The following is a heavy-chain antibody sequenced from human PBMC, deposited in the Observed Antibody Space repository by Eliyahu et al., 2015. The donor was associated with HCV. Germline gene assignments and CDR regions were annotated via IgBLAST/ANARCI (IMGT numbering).Heavy chain of an antibody. CDR3: LRGIYHDRSAYNPIYFEQ. CDR1: GFAFRDYG. Sequence: QVQLVESGGGVVQPGASLXLSCVAXGFAFRDYGXHWVRQPPGKGLEWVAVIPHDGQNTYSADSVRGRFTISRDNSKNIVDLQMNGLRPDDTAMYYCLRGIYHDRSAYNPIYFEQWGRGTLVIVSS. J-gene: IGHJ2*01. D-gene: IGHD3-16*01. CDR2: IPHDGQNT. V-gene: IGHV3-30*03.